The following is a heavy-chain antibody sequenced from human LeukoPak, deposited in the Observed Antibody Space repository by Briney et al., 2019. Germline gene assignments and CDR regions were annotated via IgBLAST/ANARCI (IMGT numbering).Heavy chain of an antibody. V-gene: IGHV1-69*04. CDR3: ARAGIVGARDFDY. Sequence: SVKVSCKASGGTFSSYAISWVRQAPGQGLEWMGRIIPILGIANYAQKFQGRVTITADKSTSTAYMELSSLRSEDTAVYYRARAGIVGARDFDYWGQGTLVTVSS. CDR1: GGTFSSYA. J-gene: IGHJ4*02. CDR2: IIPILGIA. D-gene: IGHD1-26*01.